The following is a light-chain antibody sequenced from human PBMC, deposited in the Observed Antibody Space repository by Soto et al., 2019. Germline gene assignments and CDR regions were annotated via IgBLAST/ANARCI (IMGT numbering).Light chain of an antibody. CDR1: QSISSY. CDR2: AAS. J-gene: IGKJ5*01. Sequence: DLQMTQSPSSLSASVGDRVTITCRASQSISSYLNWYQQKPGKAPKLLIYAASTLESGVPSRFSGTVSGTECSITITSLQPEDGETYYRQPLFDSPITFGQGTRLDIK. CDR3: QPLFDSPIT. V-gene: IGKV1-39*01.